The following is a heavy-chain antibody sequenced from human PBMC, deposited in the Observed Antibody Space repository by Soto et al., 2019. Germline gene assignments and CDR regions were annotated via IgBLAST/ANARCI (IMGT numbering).Heavy chain of an antibody. Sequence: EVQLVESGGGLVQPGGSLRLSCAASGVTFSSYWMHWFRKAPGKGLVWVSRINGDGSSTRNADSVKGRFTISRDNAKNTLYLQMNSLRAEDTAVYYCASSLLTPFDYWGQGTMVTVSS. CDR2: INGDGSST. CDR3: ASSLLTPFDY. J-gene: IGHJ4*02. V-gene: IGHV3-74*01. CDR1: GVTFSSYW.